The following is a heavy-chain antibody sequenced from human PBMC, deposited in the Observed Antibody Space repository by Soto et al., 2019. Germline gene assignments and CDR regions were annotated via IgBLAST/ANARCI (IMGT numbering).Heavy chain of an antibody. CDR1: GFTFSSYG. Sequence: GGSLRLSCAASGFTFSSYGMHWVRQAPGKGLEWVAVIWYDGSNKYYADSVKGRFTISRDNSKNTLYLQMNSLRAEDTAVYYCARGSYYDFWSGHHAHFEYWGQGTLVTVSS. J-gene: IGHJ4*02. CDR2: IWYDGSNK. V-gene: IGHV3-33*01. CDR3: ARGSYYDFWSGHHAHFEY. D-gene: IGHD3-3*01.